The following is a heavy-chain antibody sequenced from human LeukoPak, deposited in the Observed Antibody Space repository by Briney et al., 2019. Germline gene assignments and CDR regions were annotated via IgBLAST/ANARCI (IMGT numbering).Heavy chain of an antibody. J-gene: IGHJ5*02. D-gene: IGHD2-15*01. CDR2: IYTSGST. CDR1: GGSISSYY. V-gene: IGHV4-4*07. Sequence: SETLSLTCTVSGGSISSYYWSWIRQPAGKGLEWIGRIYTSGSTNYNPSLKSRVTMSVDTSKNQFSLKLSSVTAADTAVYYCARGARVVVAASWFDPWGQGTLVTVSS. CDR3: ARGARVVVAASWFDP.